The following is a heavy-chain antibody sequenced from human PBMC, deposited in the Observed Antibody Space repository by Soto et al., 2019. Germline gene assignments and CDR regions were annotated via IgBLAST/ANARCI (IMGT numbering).Heavy chain of an antibody. CDR1: GFTFSNAW. CDR2: IKSKTDGGTT. Sequence: EVQLVESGGGLVKPGGSLRLSCAASGFTFSNAWMNWVRQAPGKGLEWVGRIKSKTDGGTTDYAAPVKGRFTISRDDSKNTLYLQMNSLKTEDTAVYYSTTDACSDGSCPFNYFYYGMDVWGQGTTVTVSS. D-gene: IGHD2-15*01. CDR3: TTDACSDGSCPFNYFYYGMDV. J-gene: IGHJ6*02. V-gene: IGHV3-15*07.